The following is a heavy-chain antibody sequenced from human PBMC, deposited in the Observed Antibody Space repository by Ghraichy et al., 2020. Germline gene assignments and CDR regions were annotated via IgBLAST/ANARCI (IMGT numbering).Heavy chain of an antibody. CDR2: IYYSGST. Sequence: SETLSLTCTVSGGSISSSSYYWGWIRQPPGKGLEWIGSIYYSGSTYYNPSLKSRVTISVDTSKNQFSLKLSSVTAADTAVYYCAGITMIVGRSAPRAFDIWGQGTMVTVSS. V-gene: IGHV4-39*01. J-gene: IGHJ3*02. D-gene: IGHD3-22*01. CDR1: GGSISSSSYY. CDR3: AGITMIVGRSAPRAFDI.